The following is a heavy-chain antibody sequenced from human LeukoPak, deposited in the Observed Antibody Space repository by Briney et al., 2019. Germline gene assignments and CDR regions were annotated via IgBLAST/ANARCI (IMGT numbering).Heavy chain of an antibody. J-gene: IGHJ5*02. D-gene: IGHD2-15*01. CDR3: AKDGQQYCSGGSCYPTFDP. CDR1: GFTFSSYG. V-gene: IGHV3-30*18. Sequence: SGGSLRLSCAASGFTFSSYGMHWVRQAPGKGLEWVAVISYDGSNKYYADSVKGRFTISRDNSKNTLYLQMNSLRAEDTAVYYCAKDGQQYCSGGSCYPTFDPWGQGTLVTVSS. CDR2: ISYDGSNK.